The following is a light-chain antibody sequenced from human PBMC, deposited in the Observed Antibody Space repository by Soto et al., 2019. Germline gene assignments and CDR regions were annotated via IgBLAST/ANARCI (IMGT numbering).Light chain of an antibody. CDR3: SSYAGSYTLV. J-gene: IGLJ2*01. CDR1: SNDVGGYNF. CDR2: DVS. Sequence: QSALTQPRSVSGSPGQSVTISCTGTSNDVGGYNFVSWYQQHPGKVPKLFIYDVSRRPSGVPDRFSGSKSGNTASPTISGLQAEDEADYYCSSYAGSYTLVFGGGTKLTVL. V-gene: IGLV2-11*01.